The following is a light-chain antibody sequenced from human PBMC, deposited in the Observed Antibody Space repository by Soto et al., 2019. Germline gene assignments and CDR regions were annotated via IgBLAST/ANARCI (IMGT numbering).Light chain of an antibody. CDR3: QQSYSTPVT. V-gene: IGKV1-39*01. J-gene: IGKJ1*01. CDR2: VAS. CDR1: QSISKY. Sequence: SPASVSASVGDRVTITCRASQSISKYLNWYQQKPGKAPKLLIHVASSLQSGVPFRFSGSRSGTAFTLTISSLQPEDSATYYCQQSYSTPVTFGQGTKVDIK.